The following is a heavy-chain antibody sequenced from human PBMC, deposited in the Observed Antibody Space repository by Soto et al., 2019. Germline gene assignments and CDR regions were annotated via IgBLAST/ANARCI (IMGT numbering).Heavy chain of an antibody. V-gene: IGHV3-48*02. CDR1: GFTFSSYS. CDR3: ARQYYDYVWGSYRPLDY. D-gene: IGHD3-16*02. Sequence: EVQLVESGGGLVQPGGSLRLSCAASGFTFSSYSMNWVRQAPGKGLEWVSYISSSSSTIYYADSVKGRFTISRDNAKNSLYLQMNSLRDEDAAVYYCARQYYDYVWGSYRPLDYWGQGTLVTVSS. J-gene: IGHJ4*02. CDR2: ISSSSSTI.